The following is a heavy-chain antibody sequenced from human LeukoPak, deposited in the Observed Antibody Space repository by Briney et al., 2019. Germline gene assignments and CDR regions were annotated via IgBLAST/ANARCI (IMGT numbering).Heavy chain of an antibody. V-gene: IGHV4-39*01. J-gene: IGHJ6*02. Sequence: SETLSLTCSVSGGSISSSSYYWGWIRQPPGKGLEWIGSIYYSGSTYYNPSLKSRATISVDTSKNQFSLKPSSVTAADTAVYYCARLFCSSTSCYYYYYYYGMDVWGQGTTVTVSS. CDR3: ARLFCSSTSCYYYYYYYGMDV. D-gene: IGHD2-2*01. CDR1: GGSISSSSYY. CDR2: IYYSGST.